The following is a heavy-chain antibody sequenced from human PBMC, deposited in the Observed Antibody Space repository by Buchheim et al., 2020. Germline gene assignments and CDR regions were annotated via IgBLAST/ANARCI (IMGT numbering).Heavy chain of an antibody. V-gene: IGHV3-23*01. CDR3: AKGGYCSSSDCYRAYYYYNMDA. D-gene: IGHD2-2*01. J-gene: IGHJ6*02. CDR1: GFTFNNYA. CDR2: IIGSGSRT. Sequence: EVQLLESGGGLVQPGGSLRLSCAASGFTFNNYAMNWVRQVPGKGLEWVSGIIGSGSRTYYADSVKGRLTISSDNSQGTLYLQMNSLRAEDTAVYYCAKGGYCSSSDCYRAYYYYNMDAWGQGTT.